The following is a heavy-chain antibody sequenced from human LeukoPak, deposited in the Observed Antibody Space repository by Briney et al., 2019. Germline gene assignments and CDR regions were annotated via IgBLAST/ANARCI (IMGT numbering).Heavy chain of an antibody. J-gene: IGHJ6*03. CDR3: ARSYYYGSGSPGYNYYYYMDV. Sequence: SETLSLTCTVSGGSISSSSYYWGWIRQPPGKGLEWIGYIYYSGSTNYNPSLKSRVTISVDTSKNQFSLKLSSVTAADTAVYYCARSYYYGSGSPGYNYYYYMDVWGKGTTVTVSS. V-gene: IGHV4-61*05. CDR1: GGSISSSSYY. D-gene: IGHD3-10*01. CDR2: IYYSGST.